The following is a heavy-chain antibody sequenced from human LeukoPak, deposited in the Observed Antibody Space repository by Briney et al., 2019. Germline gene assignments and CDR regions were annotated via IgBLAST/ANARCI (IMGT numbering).Heavy chain of an antibody. CDR3: ARQNDFRLDY. CDR1: GYTFSSYW. D-gene: IGHD3-3*01. Sequence: LGESLRISCKGSGYTFSSYWIGGVRQMPGKGLEWMGIIYPGDSDTRYSPSLQGQVTISVDTSIGTAYLQWSSLKASDTAIYYCARQNDFRLDYWGQGTLVTVSS. V-gene: IGHV5-51*01. CDR2: IYPGDSDT. J-gene: IGHJ4*02.